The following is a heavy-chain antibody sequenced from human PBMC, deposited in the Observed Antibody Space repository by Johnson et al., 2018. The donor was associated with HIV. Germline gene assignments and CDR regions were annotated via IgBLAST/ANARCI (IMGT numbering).Heavy chain of an antibody. CDR1: GFTFSSYG. CDR3: AKDSNRWEQLAYAFDI. D-gene: IGHD6-6*01. J-gene: IGHJ3*02. CDR2: IWYDGSNK. Sequence: QVQLVEYGGGVVQPGRSLRLSCAASGFTFSSYGMHWVRQAPGKGLEWVAVIWYDGSNKYYADSVKGRFTISRDNSKNTLYLQMNSLRADDTAVYYCAKDSNRWEQLAYAFDIWGQGTMVTVSS. V-gene: IGHV3-33*06.